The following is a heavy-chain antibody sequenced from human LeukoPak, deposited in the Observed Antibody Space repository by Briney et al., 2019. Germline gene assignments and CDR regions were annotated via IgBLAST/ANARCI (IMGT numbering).Heavy chain of an antibody. V-gene: IGHV3-21*05. CDR3: ARDTYRPQLIDS. Sequence: GGSLRLSCAASGFSFSLYAMNRVRQAPGKGLEWISCIDSGSDDILHADSVRGRFAISRDNAKNTLYLEMNSLRAEDTAVYYCARDTYRPQLIDSWGQGTLVTVSS. D-gene: IGHD5-18*01. J-gene: IGHJ4*02. CDR1: GFSFSLYA. CDR2: IDSGSDDI.